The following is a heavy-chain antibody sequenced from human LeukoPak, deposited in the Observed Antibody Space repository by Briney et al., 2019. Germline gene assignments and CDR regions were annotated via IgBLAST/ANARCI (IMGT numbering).Heavy chain of an antibody. CDR2: ISGGGVST. J-gene: IGHJ1*01. D-gene: IGHD3-9*01. Sequence: HSGGSLRLSCAASGLTFSSYAMSWVRQAPGKGLEWVSAISGGGVSTYYADSVKGHFTISRDNSKNTLYLQMSSLRTEDTAVYYCARALYYDILTGYSRIQHWGQGTLVTVSS. CDR3: ARALYYDILTGYSRIQH. V-gene: IGHV3-23*01. CDR1: GLTFSSYA.